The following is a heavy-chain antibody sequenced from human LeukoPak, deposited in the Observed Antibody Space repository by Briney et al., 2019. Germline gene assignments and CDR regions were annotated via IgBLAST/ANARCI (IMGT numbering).Heavy chain of an antibody. Sequence: SETLSLTCAVYGGSFSGYYWSWIRQPPGKGLEWIGEINHSGSTNYNLSLKSRVTISVDTSKNQFSLKLSSVTAADTAVYYCARGYSGYDLRVLYYYYMDVWGKGTTVTVSS. J-gene: IGHJ6*03. CDR3: ARGYSGYDLRVLYYYYMDV. V-gene: IGHV4-34*01. CDR1: GGSFSGYY. D-gene: IGHD5-12*01. CDR2: INHSGST.